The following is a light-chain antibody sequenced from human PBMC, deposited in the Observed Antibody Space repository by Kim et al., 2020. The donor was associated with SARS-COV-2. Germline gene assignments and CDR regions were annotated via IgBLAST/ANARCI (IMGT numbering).Light chain of an antibody. J-gene: IGKJ2*01. V-gene: IGKV4-1*01. Sequence: DIVMTQSPESLAGSLGERATINCKSSQTVLYTSNNKNFLAWYQQKQGQPPKLLIYWASTRESGVPDRFSGSGSGTDFTLTISSLQAEDVAVYYCQQYHSIPYTFGQGTKLEIK. CDR1: QTVLYTSNNKNF. CDR2: WAS. CDR3: QQYHSIPYT.